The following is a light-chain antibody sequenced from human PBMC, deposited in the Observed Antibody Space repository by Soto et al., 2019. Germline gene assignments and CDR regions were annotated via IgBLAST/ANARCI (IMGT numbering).Light chain of an antibody. CDR3: GSYRSTITYV. CDR2: EVS. J-gene: IGLJ1*01. V-gene: IGLV2-14*01. CDR1: SSDVGGYNY. Sequence: SVLTQPASVSGSPGQSITISCTGTSSDVGGYNYVSWYQQHPGKAPKLMIYEVSNRPSGVSNRFSGSKSGNTASLTISGLQPEDEADYYCGSYRSTITYVFGTGTKVTVL.